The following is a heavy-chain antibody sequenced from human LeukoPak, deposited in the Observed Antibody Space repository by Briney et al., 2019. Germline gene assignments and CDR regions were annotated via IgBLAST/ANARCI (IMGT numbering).Heavy chain of an antibody. V-gene: IGHV3-74*01. CDR2: INSDGSST. D-gene: IGHD3-9*01. CDR3: AREDAYYDILTGYYRDYYYGMDV. CDR1: GFTFSSYW. Sequence: GGPLRLSCAASGFTFSSYWMHWVRQAPGKGLVWVSRINSDGSSTSYADSVKGRFTISRDNAKNTLYLQMNSLRAEDTAVYYCAREDAYYDILTGYYRDYYYGMDVWGQGTTVTVSS. J-gene: IGHJ6*02.